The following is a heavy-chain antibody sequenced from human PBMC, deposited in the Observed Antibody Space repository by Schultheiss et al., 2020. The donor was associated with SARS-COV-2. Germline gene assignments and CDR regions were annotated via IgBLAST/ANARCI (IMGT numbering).Heavy chain of an antibody. V-gene: IGHV4-34*01. CDR2: INHSGST. D-gene: IGHD1-14*01. CDR1: GGSFSAYY. J-gene: IGHJ3*02. CDR3: ARTSFGTTDAFDI. Sequence: SETLSLTCAVYGGSFSAYYWGWIRQPPGKGLEWIGEINHSGSTNYNPSLKSRVTISLDRSKNQFSLKLSSVTAADTAVYYCARTSFGTTDAFDIWGQGTMVTVSS.